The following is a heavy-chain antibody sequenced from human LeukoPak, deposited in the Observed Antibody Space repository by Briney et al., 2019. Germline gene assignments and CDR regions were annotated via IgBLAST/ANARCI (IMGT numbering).Heavy chain of an antibody. CDR1: GYTFTSYG. V-gene: IGHV1-18*01. CDR2: ISAYNGNT. J-gene: IGHJ4*02. D-gene: IGHD6-13*01. CDR3: ARDRGRYSSSWYGGDLFHFDY. Sequence: WASVKVSCKASGYTFTSYGIRWVRQAPGQGLEWMGWISAYNGNTNYAQKLQGRVTMTTDTSTSTAYMELRSLRSDDTAVYYCARDRGRYSSSWYGGDLFHFDYWGQGTLVTVSS.